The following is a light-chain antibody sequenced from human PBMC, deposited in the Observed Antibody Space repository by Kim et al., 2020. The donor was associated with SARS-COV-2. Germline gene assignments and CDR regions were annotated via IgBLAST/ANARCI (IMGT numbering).Light chain of an antibody. CDR1: SSDVGSYNL. V-gene: IGLV2-23*01. J-gene: IGLJ3*02. CDR3: CSYAGSSTWV. CDR2: EGS. Sequence: GQSITISCTGTSSDVGSYNLVSWYQQLPGKAPKLMIYEGSKRPSGVSNRFSGSKSGNTASLTISGLQAEDEADYYCCSYAGSSTWVFGGGTQLTVL.